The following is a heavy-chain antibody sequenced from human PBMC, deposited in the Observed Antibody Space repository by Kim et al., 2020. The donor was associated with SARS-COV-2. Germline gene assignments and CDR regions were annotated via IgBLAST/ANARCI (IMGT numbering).Heavy chain of an antibody. CDR2: IWYDGSNK. V-gene: IGHV3-33*06. J-gene: IGHJ4*02. D-gene: IGHD5-18*01. Sequence: GGSLRLSCAASGFTFSSYAMHWVRQAPGKGLEWVAVIWYDGSNKYYADSVKGRFTISRDNSKNTLYLQMNSLRAEDTAVYYCAKDRGSLDTAMVNYFDYWGQGTLVTVSS. CDR1: GFTFSSYA. CDR3: AKDRGSLDTAMVNYFDY.